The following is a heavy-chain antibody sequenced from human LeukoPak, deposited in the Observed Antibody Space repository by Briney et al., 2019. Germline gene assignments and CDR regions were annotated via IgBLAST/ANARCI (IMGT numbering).Heavy chain of an antibody. D-gene: IGHD3-22*01. CDR3: ASGYYDSSEDGMDV. Sequence: ASVKVSCKASGYTFTSYGISWVRQAPGQGLEWMGWISAYNGNTNYAQKLQGRVTMTTDTSTGTAYMELRSLRSDDTAVYYCASGYYDSSEDGMDVWGQGTTVTVSS. CDR2: ISAYNGNT. J-gene: IGHJ6*02. V-gene: IGHV1-18*01. CDR1: GYTFTSYG.